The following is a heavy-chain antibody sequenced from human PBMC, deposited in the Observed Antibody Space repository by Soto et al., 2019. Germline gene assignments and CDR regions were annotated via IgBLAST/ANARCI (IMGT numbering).Heavy chain of an antibody. Sequence: GGSLRLSCAASGFTFSSYSMNWVRQAPGKGLEWVSYISSSSSTIYYADSVKGRFTISRDNAKNSLYLQMNSLRDEDTAVYYCASADSSGYHRRVDYWGQGTLVTVSS. CDR3: ASADSSGYHRRVDY. J-gene: IGHJ4*02. CDR1: GFTFSSYS. CDR2: ISSSSSTI. V-gene: IGHV3-48*02. D-gene: IGHD3-22*01.